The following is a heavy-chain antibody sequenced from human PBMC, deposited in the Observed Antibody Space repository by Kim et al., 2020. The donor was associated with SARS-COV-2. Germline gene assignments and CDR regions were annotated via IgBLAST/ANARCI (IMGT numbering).Heavy chain of an antibody. CDR2: IYHSGST. V-gene: IGHV4-30-2*01. CDR1: GGSISSGGYS. Sequence: SETLSLTCAVSGGSISSGGYSWSWIRQPPGKGLEWIGYIYHSGSTYYNPSLKSRVTISVDRSKNQFSLKLSSVTAADTAVYYCARTTYYYDSSGYPPPFDYWGQGTLVTVSS. CDR3: ARTTYYYDSSGYPPPFDY. D-gene: IGHD3-22*01. J-gene: IGHJ4*02.